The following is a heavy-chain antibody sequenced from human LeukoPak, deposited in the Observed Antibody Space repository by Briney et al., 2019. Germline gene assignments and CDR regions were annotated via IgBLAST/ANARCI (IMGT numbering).Heavy chain of an antibody. CDR3: ARDTLIAAFDY. J-gene: IGHJ4*02. V-gene: IGHV4-34*01. Sequence: SETLSLTCAVYGGSFSGYYWSWIRQPPGKGLEWIGEIYHSGSNNYNPSLKSRATISVDKSKNQFSLKLSSVTAADTAVYYCARDTLIAAFDYWGQGTLVTVSS. CDR2: IYHSGSN. CDR1: GGSFSGYY. D-gene: IGHD6-13*01.